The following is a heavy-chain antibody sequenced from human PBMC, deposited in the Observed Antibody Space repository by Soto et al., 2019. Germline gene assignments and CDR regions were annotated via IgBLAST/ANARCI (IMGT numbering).Heavy chain of an antibody. J-gene: IGHJ4*02. CDR1: GGSISSGDYY. Sequence: QVQLQESGPGLVKPSQTLSLTCTVSGGSISSGDYYWSWIRQPPGKGLEWIGYIYYSGGTYYNPSLKSRVTISVDTSKNQFSLKLSSVTAADTAVYYCARSRTRAARPGRLDYWGQGTLVTVSS. CDR2: IYYSGGT. CDR3: ARSRTRAARPGRLDY. V-gene: IGHV4-30-4*01. D-gene: IGHD6-6*01.